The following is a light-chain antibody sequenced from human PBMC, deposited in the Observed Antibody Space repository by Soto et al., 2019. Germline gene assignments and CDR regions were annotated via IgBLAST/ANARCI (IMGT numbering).Light chain of an antibody. Sequence: QSVLTQPPSASGSPGQSVTISCTGTNSDIGGYNYVSWYQHHPGKAPKLRIYEVSKRPSGVPDRFSGSKSGNTASLTVSGLQAEDEADSYCSSYAGSNNWVFGGGTKLTVL. CDR1: NSDIGGYNY. J-gene: IGLJ3*02. CDR3: SSYAGSNNWV. CDR2: EVS. V-gene: IGLV2-8*01.